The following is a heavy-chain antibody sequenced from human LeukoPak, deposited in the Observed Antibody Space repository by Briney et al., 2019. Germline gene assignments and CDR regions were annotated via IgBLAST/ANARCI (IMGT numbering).Heavy chain of an antibody. CDR1: AGSLTSGGYY. CDR3: VRAFDI. CDR2: IYYSGST. V-gene: IGHV4-31*03. J-gene: IGHJ3*02. Sequence: PSQTLSLTSTVSAGSLTSGGYYWRWIRQHSGKGVEWIGYIYYSGSTYYNPSLNSRVTISVDTSKNQCSLKLSSVTAADTAVYYCVRAFDIWGQGTMVTVSS.